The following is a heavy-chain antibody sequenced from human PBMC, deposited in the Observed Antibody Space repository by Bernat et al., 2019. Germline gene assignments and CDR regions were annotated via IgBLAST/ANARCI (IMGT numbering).Heavy chain of an antibody. CDR3: AKDGGRIWGSYRGNWFDP. CDR2: ISGSGGST. V-gene: IGHV3-23*01. J-gene: IGHJ5*02. Sequence: EVQLLESGGGLVQPGGSLRLSCAASGFTFSSYAMSWVRQAPGKGLEWVSAISGSGGSTYYADSVKGRLTISRDNSKTTLYLQMNSLRAEDTAVYYCAKDGGRIWGSYRGNWFDPWGQGTLVTVSS. CDR1: GFTFSSYA. D-gene: IGHD3-16*02.